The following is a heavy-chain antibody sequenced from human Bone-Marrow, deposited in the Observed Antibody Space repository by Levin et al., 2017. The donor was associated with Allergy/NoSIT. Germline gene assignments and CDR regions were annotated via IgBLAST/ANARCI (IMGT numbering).Heavy chain of an antibody. CDR2: ISSSSSTI. CDR1: GFTFSSYS. Sequence: GGSLRLSCAASGFTFSSYSMNWVRQAPGKGLEWVSYISSSSSTIYYADSVKGRFTISRDNAKNSLYLQMSSLRAEDTAVYYCAREVEDCSSTSCYLQTADAFDIWGQGTMVTVSS. CDR3: AREVEDCSSTSCYLQTADAFDI. D-gene: IGHD2-2*01. V-gene: IGHV3-48*01. J-gene: IGHJ3*02.